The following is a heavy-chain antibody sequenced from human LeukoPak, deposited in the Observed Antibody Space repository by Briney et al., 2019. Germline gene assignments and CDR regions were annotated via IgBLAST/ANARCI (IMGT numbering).Heavy chain of an antibody. V-gene: IGHV1-2*02. CDR2: INPNSGGT. Sequence: ASVKVSCKASGYTFTGYYMHWVRQAPGQGLEWMGWINPNSGGTNYAQKFQGRVTMTRDTSISTAYMELSSLRSEDTAVYYCARVGAEMATTRGDSDYWGQGTLVTVSS. J-gene: IGHJ4*02. CDR1: GYTFTGYY. D-gene: IGHD5-24*01. CDR3: ARVGAEMATTRGDSDY.